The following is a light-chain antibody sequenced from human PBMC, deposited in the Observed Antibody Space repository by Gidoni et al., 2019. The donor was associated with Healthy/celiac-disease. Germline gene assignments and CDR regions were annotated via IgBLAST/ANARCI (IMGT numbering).Light chain of an antibody. CDR2: AAS. CDR3: QQSYSTPRT. Sequence: DIQRTQSPSSLSASVGDRVTITCRASQSISSYLNWYQQKPGKAPKLLIYAASSLQSGVPSRFSGSGSGTAFTLTISSLQPEDFATYYCQQSYSTPRTFGQGTKVEIK. J-gene: IGKJ1*01. V-gene: IGKV1-39*01. CDR1: QSISSY.